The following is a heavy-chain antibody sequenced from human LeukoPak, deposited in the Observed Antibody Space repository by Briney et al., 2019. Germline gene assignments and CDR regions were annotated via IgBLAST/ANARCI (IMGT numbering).Heavy chain of an antibody. CDR2: ISGSGGST. D-gene: IGHD2-2*01. CDR3: AKVRIVVVPAAFDY. V-gene: IGHV3-23*01. J-gene: IGHJ4*02. CDR1: GFTFSDYY. Sequence: PGGSLRLSCAASGFTFSDYYMGWIRQAPGKGLEWVSAISGSGGSTYYADSVKGRFTISRDNSKNTLYLQMNSLRAEDTAVYYCAKVRIVVVPAAFDYWGQGTLVTVSS.